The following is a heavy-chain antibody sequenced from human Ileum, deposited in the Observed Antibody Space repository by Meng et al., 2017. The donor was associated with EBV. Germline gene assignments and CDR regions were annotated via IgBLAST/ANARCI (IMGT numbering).Heavy chain of an antibody. D-gene: IGHD6-13*01. CDR1: GGSFSCYY. Sequence: QVPLLQWRSVLFHPAGNLSLTCAVSGGSFSCYYCTWIRQPPGKGLEWIGEINHSGSTNYNPSLKSRVTISVDKNQFSLKLSSVTAADTAVYYCARGFYTYGSSCFDYWGQGTLVTVSS. V-gene: IGHV4-34*01. CDR2: INHSGST. J-gene: IGHJ4*02. CDR3: ARGFYTYGSSCFDY.